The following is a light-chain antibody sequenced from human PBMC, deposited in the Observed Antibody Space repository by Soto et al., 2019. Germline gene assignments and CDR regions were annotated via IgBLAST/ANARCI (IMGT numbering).Light chain of an antibody. J-gene: IGKJ2*01. CDR2: WAS. Sequence: DIVMTQSPDSLVVSLGERATVNCRSGQSVLYSSNNKNYLAWYQQKPGQPPKLLIYWASTRESGVPDRFSGSGSGTDFTLTISSLQAEDVAVYYCQQYYSSPQTFGQGTKLEIK. CDR1: QSVLYSSNNKNY. CDR3: QQYYSSPQT. V-gene: IGKV4-1*01.